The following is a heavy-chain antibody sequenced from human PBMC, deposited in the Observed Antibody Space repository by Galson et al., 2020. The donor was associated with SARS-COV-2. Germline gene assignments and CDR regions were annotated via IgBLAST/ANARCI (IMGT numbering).Heavy chain of an antibody. J-gene: IGHJ4*02. CDR3: ARDVHLDYFDY. V-gene: IGHV1-46*01. CDR2: ISPSGSTT. CDR1: GYTFTSHS. Sequence: ASVKVSCKTSGYTFTSHSMHWVRQTPGQGLEWRGIISPSGSTTSYAQKFQGRVTMTTEPSTVTVFMELRSLRSDDSAKYYCARDVHLDYFDYSGQGTLVTVSS. D-gene: IGHD1-1*01.